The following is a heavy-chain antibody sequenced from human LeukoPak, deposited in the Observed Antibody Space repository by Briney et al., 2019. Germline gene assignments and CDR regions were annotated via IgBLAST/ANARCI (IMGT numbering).Heavy chain of an antibody. CDR1: GFAFSDYW. D-gene: IGHD3-3*01. V-gene: IGHV3-7*01. J-gene: IGHJ4*02. CDR2: IKQDGSEK. Sequence: GGSLRLSCAASGFAFSDYWMSWVRQAPGKGLEWVANIKQDGSEKYYVDSVKGRFTISRDNAKNSLYLQMNSLRAEDTAVYYCARGGQLFGGNWGQGTLVTVSS. CDR3: ARGGQLFGGN.